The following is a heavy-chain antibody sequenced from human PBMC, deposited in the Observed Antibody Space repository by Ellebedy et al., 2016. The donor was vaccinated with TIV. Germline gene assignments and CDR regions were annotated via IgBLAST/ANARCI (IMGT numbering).Heavy chain of an antibody. CDR3: AREFCSSWFSDQLNYYYGMDV. J-gene: IGHJ6*02. V-gene: IGHV3-7*01. CDR1: GFTFSSYA. CDR2: IKQDGSEK. Sequence: GESLKISXAASGFTFSSYALHWVRQAPGKGLEWVANIKQDGSEKYYVDSVKGRFTISRDNAKNSLYLQMNSLRAEDTAVYYCAREFCSSWFSDQLNYYYGMDVWGQGTTVTVSS. D-gene: IGHD6-13*01.